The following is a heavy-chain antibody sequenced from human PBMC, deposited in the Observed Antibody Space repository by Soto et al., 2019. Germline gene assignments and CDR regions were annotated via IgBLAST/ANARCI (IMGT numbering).Heavy chain of an antibody. CDR1: GFTVSSNS. CDR2: IYSGGST. V-gene: IGHV3-66*01. Sequence: EVQLVESGGGLVQPGGSLRLSCAASGFTVSSNSMSWVRQAPGKGLGWVSVIYSGGSTYYADSVKGRFTISRDNSMNTLYLQMNGLRAEATAGYCCGNNPGGGDYWGQGTLVTVSS. J-gene: IGHJ4*02. CDR3: GNNPGGGDY. D-gene: IGHD1-1*01.